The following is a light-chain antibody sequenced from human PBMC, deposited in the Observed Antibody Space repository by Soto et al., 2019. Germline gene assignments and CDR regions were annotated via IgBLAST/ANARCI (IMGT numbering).Light chain of an antibody. CDR3: SSYAGSYTFVV. CDR1: SSDVGGYNY. Sequence: QSVLTQPRSVSGSPGQSVTISCTGTSSDVGGYNYVSWYQQHPGKAPKLMIYDVSKRPSGVPDRFSGSKSGNTASLTISGLQAEDEADHYCSSYAGSYTFVVFGGGTKLTVL. CDR2: DVS. J-gene: IGLJ2*01. V-gene: IGLV2-11*01.